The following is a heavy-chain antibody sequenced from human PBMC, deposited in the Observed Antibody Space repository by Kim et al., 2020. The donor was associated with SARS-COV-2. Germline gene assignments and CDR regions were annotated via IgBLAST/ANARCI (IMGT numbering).Heavy chain of an antibody. CDR2: ISYDGSNK. CDR3: ASSGDYGGNSYFDY. CDR1: GFTFSSYA. J-gene: IGHJ4*02. Sequence: GGSLRLSCAASGFTFSSYAMHWVRQAPGKGLEWVAVISYDGSNKYYADSVKGRFTISRDNSKNTLYLQMNSLRAEDTAVYYCASSGDYGGNSYFDYWGQGTLVTVSS. V-gene: IGHV3-30-3*01. D-gene: IGHD4-17*01.